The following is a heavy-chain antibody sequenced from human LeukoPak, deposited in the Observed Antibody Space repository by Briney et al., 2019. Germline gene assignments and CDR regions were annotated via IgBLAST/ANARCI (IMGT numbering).Heavy chain of an antibody. Sequence: ASVKVSCKASGYTFTSYGISWVRQAPGQGLEWMGWISAYNGNTNYAQKLQGRVTMTTDTSTSTAYMELRSLRSDDTAVYYCARDPPRIVVVVAATNYYGMDVWGQGTTLTVSS. CDR1: GYTFTSYG. D-gene: IGHD2-15*01. CDR3: ARDPPRIVVVVAATNYYGMDV. V-gene: IGHV1-18*01. J-gene: IGHJ6*02. CDR2: ISAYNGNT.